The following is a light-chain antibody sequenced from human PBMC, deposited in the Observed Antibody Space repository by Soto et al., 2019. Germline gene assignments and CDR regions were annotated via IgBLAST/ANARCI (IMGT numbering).Light chain of an antibody. V-gene: IGKV1-39*01. CDR2: AAS. CDR1: QSISSY. CDR3: QHSYRSPLT. J-gene: IGKJ4*01. Sequence: DIQMTQSPSSLSASVGDRVTMTCRASQSISSYLNCYQQKPGKAPKLLIYAASSLQSGVPSRFSGSGSGKDFTLTISSLQPEDFATYCCQHSYRSPLTFGGGTKVEIK.